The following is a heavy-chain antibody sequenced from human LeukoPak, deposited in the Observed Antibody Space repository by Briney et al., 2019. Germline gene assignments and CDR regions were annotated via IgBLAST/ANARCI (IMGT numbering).Heavy chain of an antibody. D-gene: IGHD2-15*01. V-gene: IGHV3-23*01. Sequence: GGSLRLSCAASGFTFGSYAMFGVRQAPGGGLEGVSGIFGRGGSPHYAASVKGRFTISRDNSKNTVYLQMESLRAEDTAIYYCAKTTPGYRSGRYPAWPIGYWGQGTLVTVSS. CDR3: AKTTPGYRSGRYPAWPIGY. CDR1: GFTFGSYA. CDR2: IFGRGGSP. J-gene: IGHJ4*02.